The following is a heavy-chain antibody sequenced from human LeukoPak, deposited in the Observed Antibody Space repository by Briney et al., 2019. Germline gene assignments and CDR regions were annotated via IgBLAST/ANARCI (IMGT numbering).Heavy chain of an antibody. J-gene: IGHJ4*02. CDR3: ARVGSGSFDC. V-gene: IGHV4-59*01. D-gene: IGHD1-26*01. CDR2: NSYSGIT. CDR1: GGSISSYY. Sequence: SGTLSLTCTVSGGSISSYYWSWIRQPPGKGLEWIGYNSYSGITNYNPSLKSRVTISVDTSKNHFSLNLSSVTAADTAVYYCARVGSGSFDCWGQGILVIVSS.